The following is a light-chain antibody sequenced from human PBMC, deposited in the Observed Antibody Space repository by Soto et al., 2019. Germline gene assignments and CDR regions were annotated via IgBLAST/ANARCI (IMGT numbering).Light chain of an antibody. CDR2: GAS. CDR3: QQYYSTPLT. V-gene: IGKV3-20*01. Sequence: EIVLTQSPGTLSLSPGERATLSCRASQSVSSNYLAWYQQRPGQAPRLLIYGASSRATGIPDRFSGSGSGTDFTLTISSLQAEDVAVYYCQQYYSTPLTFGQGTRLEIK. J-gene: IGKJ5*01. CDR1: QSVSSNY.